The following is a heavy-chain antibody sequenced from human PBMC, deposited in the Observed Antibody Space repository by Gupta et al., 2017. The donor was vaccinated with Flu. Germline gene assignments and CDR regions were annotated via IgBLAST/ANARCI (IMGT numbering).Heavy chain of an antibody. J-gene: IGHJ5*02. CDR3: ARESTDSWTGEVWFDP. CDR1: GFTFSNYW. Sequence: EVQLVESGGDLVQPGGSLTLSCAGSGFTFSNYWMPWVRQAPGKGLVWVSRVNGDESVTGYADSVKGRFTISRDNAKNTLHLQMNSLTIEDTAVYYCARESTDSWTGEVWFDPWGQGTLVTVSS. D-gene: IGHD3/OR15-3a*01. CDR2: VNGDESVT. V-gene: IGHV3-74*01.